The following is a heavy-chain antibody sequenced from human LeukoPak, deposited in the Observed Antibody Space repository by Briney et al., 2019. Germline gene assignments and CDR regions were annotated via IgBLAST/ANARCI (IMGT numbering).Heavy chain of an antibody. CDR2: IYPGDSDT. J-gene: IGHJ5*01. Sequence: GESLEISCQGSGYTFTSYWIGWVRQMPGKGLEGMGSIYPGDSDTKYSPSFQGQVTISVDKSTNTAYLQWKSLKASDTAMYYCARGDVVRGVSWFDSWGQGALVTVSS. CDR1: GYTFTSYW. D-gene: IGHD2-21*02. V-gene: IGHV5-51*01. CDR3: ARGDVVRGVSWFDS.